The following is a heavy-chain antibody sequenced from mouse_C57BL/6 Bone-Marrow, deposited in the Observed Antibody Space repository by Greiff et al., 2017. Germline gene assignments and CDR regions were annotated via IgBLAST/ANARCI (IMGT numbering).Heavy chain of an antibody. CDR1: GYTFTDYN. D-gene: IGHD1-1*02. CDR2: INPNNGGT. V-gene: IGHV1-18*01. CDR3: ARGSYDWYFDV. J-gene: IGHJ1*03. Sequence: VQLQQSGPELVKPGASVKIPCTASGYTFTDYNMDWVKQSHGKSLEWIGDINPNNGGTIYNQKFKGKATLTVDKSSSTAYMELRSLTSEDTAVYYCARGSYDWYFDVWGTGTTVTVSS.